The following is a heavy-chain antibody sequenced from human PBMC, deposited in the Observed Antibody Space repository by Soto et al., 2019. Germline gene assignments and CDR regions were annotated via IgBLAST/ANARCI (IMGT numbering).Heavy chain of an antibody. CDR1: GYTFTDYY. CDR3: ARDQSPSSGWPGMDV. CDR2: INPNSGGT. D-gene: IGHD6-19*01. Sequence: QVQLVQSGAEVKKPGASVNVSCKASGYTFTDYYMHWVRQAPGQGLEWMGWINPNSGGTNYAQKFQCRVTMTRDTSISTAYMELNRLRSDDTAVYYCARDQSPSSGWPGMDVWGQGTTVTVSS. V-gene: IGHV1-2*02. J-gene: IGHJ6*02.